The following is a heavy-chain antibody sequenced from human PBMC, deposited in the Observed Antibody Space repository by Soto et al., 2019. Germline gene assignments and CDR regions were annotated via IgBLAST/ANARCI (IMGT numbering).Heavy chain of an antibody. V-gene: IGHV3-23*01. CDR3: AKGPGIAARPGNWFDP. Sequence: PGGSLRLSCAASGFTFSSYAMSWVRQAPGKGLEWVSAISGSGGSTYYADSVKGRFTTSRDNSKNTLYLQMNSLRAEDTAVYYCAKGPGIAARPGNWFDPWGQGTLVTVSS. D-gene: IGHD6-6*01. J-gene: IGHJ5*02. CDR2: ISGSGGST. CDR1: GFTFSSYA.